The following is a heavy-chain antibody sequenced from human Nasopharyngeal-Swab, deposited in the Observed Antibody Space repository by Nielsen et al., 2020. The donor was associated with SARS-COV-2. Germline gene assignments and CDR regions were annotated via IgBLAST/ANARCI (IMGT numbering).Heavy chain of an antibody. D-gene: IGHD3-10*01. CDR3: ARAGFGSHAFNF. J-gene: IGHJ3*01. CDR2: INPSGGST. CDR1: GYTFTSYY. V-gene: IGHV1-46*01. Sequence: ASVKVSCKASGYTFTSYYMHWVRQAPGQGLEWMGIINPSGGSTSYAQKFQGRVTMTTDTSTSTAYMELRSLISDDTAVYYCARAGFGSHAFNFWGQGTMVTVSS.